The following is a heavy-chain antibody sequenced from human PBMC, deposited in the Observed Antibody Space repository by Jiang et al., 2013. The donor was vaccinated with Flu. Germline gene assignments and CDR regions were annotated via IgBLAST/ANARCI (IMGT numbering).Heavy chain of an antibody. J-gene: IGHJ4*02. Sequence: KPSETLSLTCTVSGGAISSINYYWAWIRQSPGKGLEWIGGIYHSGSSYSNPSLKSRVIMSVDMSKTQLSLRLRSVTAADTAFYYCARAQKYSGFELPYFDHWGQGALVTVSS. D-gene: IGHD5-12*01. CDR1: GGAISSINYY. CDR3: ARAQKYSGFELPYFDH. CDR2: IYHSGSS. V-gene: IGHV4-39*07.